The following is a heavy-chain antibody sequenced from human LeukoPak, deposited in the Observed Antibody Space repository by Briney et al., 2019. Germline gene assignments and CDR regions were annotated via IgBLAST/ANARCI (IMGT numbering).Heavy chain of an antibody. D-gene: IGHD6-6*01. V-gene: IGHV4-59*01. CDR1: GGSISSYY. CDR3: ARGVEYSSSSGLGY. Sequence: SSETLSLTCTVSGGSISSYYSCWIRHPPETGLEWIWYIYYSGSTNYNPSLKSRVTISVDTSKNQFSLKLSSVTAADTAVYYCARGVEYSSSSGLGYWGQGSLVTVSS. CDR2: IYYSGST. J-gene: IGHJ4*02.